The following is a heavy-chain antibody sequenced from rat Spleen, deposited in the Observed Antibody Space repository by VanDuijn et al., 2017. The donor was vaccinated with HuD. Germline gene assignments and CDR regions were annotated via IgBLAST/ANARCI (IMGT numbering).Heavy chain of an antibody. CDR1: GFTFSRYW. CDR2: ISYDGGST. V-gene: IGHV5-20*01. Sequence: EVQLVESGGGLVQPGRSLKLSCVASGFTFSRYWMYWVRQAPTKGLEWVASISYDGGSTYYRDSVKGRFTISRDNAKSTLYLQMDSLRSEDTATYYCARDSTYASLDYWGQGVMVTVSS. D-gene: IGHD1-2*01. J-gene: IGHJ2*01. CDR3: ARDSTYASLDY.